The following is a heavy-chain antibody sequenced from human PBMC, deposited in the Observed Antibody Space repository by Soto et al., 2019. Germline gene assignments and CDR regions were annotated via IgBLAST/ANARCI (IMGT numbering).Heavy chain of an antibody. D-gene: IGHD1-20*01. CDR3: SRHLYNGNDPYFFDY. Sequence: TLSLTCAVCGGSFSGFYWSWIRRPPGKELEWIGEINHSGSTNYNPSLKSRVTISVDPSKNQFSLQLSSVTSVDTAVYYCSRHLYNGNDPYFFDYVGQGTLVTVSS. CDR2: INHSGST. CDR1: GGSFSGFY. V-gene: IGHV4-34*01. J-gene: IGHJ4*02.